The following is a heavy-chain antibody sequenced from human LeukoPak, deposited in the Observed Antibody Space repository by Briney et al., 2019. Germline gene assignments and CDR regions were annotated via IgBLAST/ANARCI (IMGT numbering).Heavy chain of an antibody. CDR3: AKDRAYYGSGSYYR. V-gene: IGHV3-7*03. D-gene: IGHD3-10*01. Sequence: GGSLRLSCAASGFTFSGYWMSWVRQAPGKGLEWVANIKPDGSEKFSVDSVKGRFTISRDNAKNSLYLQMNSLRAEDTALYYCAKDRAYYGSGSYYRWGQGTLVTVSS. CDR1: GFTFSGYW. J-gene: IGHJ4*02. CDR2: IKPDGSEK.